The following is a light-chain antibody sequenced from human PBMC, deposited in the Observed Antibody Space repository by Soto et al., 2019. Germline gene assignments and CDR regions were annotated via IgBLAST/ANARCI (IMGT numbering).Light chain of an antibody. CDR1: SGHNTYA. J-gene: IGLJ3*02. V-gene: IGLV4-69*01. CDR2: LNSDGSH. CDR3: QTWGSGIRV. Sequence: QLVLTQSPSASASLGASVKLTCTLSSGHNTYAIAWYQPRPEKGPRYLMKLNSDGSHTKGDGTPDRFSGSSSGAARDLTISSRQSEDEADYYCQTWGSGIRVFGGGTKLTVL.